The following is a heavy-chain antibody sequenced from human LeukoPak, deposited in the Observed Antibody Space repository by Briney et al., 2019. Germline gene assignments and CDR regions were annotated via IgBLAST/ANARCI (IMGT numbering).Heavy chain of an antibody. V-gene: IGHV3-23*01. CDR3: AKGVGSTGSYFDY. CDR1: GFTFSSYT. J-gene: IGHJ4*02. D-gene: IGHD1-26*01. Sequence: PGGSLRLSCAASGFTFSSYTMSWVRQAPGKGLEWVSAIGGGGVSTFYADSVKGRFTISRDNSKDTVYLQMNSLRGDDTAVYYCAKGVGSTGSYFDYWGQGTLVTVSS. CDR2: IGGGGVST.